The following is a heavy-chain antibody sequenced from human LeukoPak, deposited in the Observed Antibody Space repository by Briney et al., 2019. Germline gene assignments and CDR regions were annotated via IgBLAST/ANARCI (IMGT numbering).Heavy chain of an antibody. CDR2: IYYSGST. CDR1: GGSISSYY. Sequence: PSETLSLTCTVSGGSISSYYWSWIRQPPGKGLEWIGYIYYSGSTSYNPSLKSRVTISVDTSKNQFSLKLSSVTAADTAVYYCARVGDHHNYWGQGTLVTVSS. J-gene: IGHJ4*02. D-gene: IGHD2-21*01. V-gene: IGHV4-59*01. CDR3: ARVGDHHNY.